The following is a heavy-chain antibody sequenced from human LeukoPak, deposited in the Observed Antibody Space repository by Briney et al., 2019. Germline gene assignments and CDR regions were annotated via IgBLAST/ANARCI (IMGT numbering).Heavy chain of an antibody. Sequence: TLSLTCAVSGDSLTSGGYFWAWGRHHPGKGLEWIGSISNSGTTSYHPSLKSRVSISLDTSNNHFSLRLGSVTAADTAVYFCARDVVVTSSPDAFDIWGQGTMVSVSS. V-gene: IGHV4-31*02. CDR1: GDSLTSGGYF. D-gene: IGHD2-21*02. CDR2: ISNSGTT. CDR3: ARDVVVTSSPDAFDI. J-gene: IGHJ3*02.